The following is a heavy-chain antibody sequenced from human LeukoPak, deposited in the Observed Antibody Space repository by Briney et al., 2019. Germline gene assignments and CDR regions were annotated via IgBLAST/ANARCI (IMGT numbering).Heavy chain of an antibody. CDR1: GFTFSSYW. D-gene: IGHD1-26*01. J-gene: IGHJ4*02. CDR2: IKQDGSKK. Sequence: GGSLRLSCAASGFTFSSYWMTWVRQAPGKGLEWVANIKQDGSKKNYVDSVKGRFTISRDNAKNSLYLQMNSLRAEDTAVYYCARDRVGPEGSFDYWGQGTLVTVSS. CDR3: ARDRVGPEGSFDY. V-gene: IGHV3-7*03.